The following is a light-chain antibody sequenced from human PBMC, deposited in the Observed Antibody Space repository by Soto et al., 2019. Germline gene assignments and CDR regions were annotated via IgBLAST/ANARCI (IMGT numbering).Light chain of an antibody. V-gene: IGKV1-9*01. CDR2: DAS. CDR3: QHLNSFPF. J-gene: IGKJ3*01. CDR1: QGISSY. Sequence: DIQLTQSPSFLSASVGDRVTITCRASQGISSYLAWDQQKPGKAPKLLIYDASTLQSGVPSRFSGSGSATEFTLTISSLQPEDFATYYCQHLNSFPFFGPGTKVDIK.